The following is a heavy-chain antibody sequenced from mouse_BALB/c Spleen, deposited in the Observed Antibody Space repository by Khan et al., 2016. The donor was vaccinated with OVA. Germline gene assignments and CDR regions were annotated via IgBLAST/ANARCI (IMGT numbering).Heavy chain of an antibody. CDR3: AKDPAYYAMDQ. V-gene: IGHV2-6-5*01. Sequence: QVQLKESGPGLVSPSQNLSITCTVSGFSLTDYAVSWIRQPPGKGLEWLGVIWGGGSKYYNSALKSRLSISKDNSRGQVFLNMTSLQADDTAMYYWAKDPAYYAMDQWGQGTSVTVSS. CDR1: GFSLTDYA. J-gene: IGHJ4*01. CDR2: IWGGGSK.